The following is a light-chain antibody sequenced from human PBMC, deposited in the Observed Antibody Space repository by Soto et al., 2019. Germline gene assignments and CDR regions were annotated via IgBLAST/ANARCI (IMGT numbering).Light chain of an antibody. CDR3: QQYGNSEII. CDR2: DTS. Sequence: EIVLTQSPGTLSMSAGERAVLSCRTSQSVPNTYVAWYQQQPGQAPRLLISDTSNRATGIPDRFIGSGSGTDCTLTISRLENEDVAVFYCQQYGNSEIIFGQGTRLEIK. J-gene: IGKJ5*01. V-gene: IGKV3-20*01. CDR1: QSVPNTY.